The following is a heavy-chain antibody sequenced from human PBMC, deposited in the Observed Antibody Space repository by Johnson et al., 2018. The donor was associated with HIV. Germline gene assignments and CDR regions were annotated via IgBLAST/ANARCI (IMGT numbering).Heavy chain of an antibody. CDR1: GFTVSSNY. D-gene: IGHD6-13*01. V-gene: IGHV3-20*04. CDR3: ARVRTAAGFDAFDI. CDR2: INWNGGST. J-gene: IGHJ3*02. Sequence: VQLVESGGGLVKPGGSLRLSCAASGFTVSSNYMSWVRQAPGKGLEWVSGINWNGGSTGYVDSVKGRFTISRDNAKNSLYLQMNSLRAEDTALYYCARVRTAAGFDAFDIWGQGTMVTVSS.